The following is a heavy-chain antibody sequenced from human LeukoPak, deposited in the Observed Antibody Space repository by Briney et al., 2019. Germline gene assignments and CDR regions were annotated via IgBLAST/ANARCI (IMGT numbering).Heavy chain of an antibody. CDR1: GGSISSSSYY. V-gene: IGHV4-39*01. Sequence: SETLSLTCTVSGGSISSSSYYWGWIRQPPGKGLEWIGSIYHSGSTYYNPSLKSRVTISVDTSKNQFSLKLSSVTAADTAVYYCARHLDWFDPWGQGTLVTVSS. J-gene: IGHJ5*02. D-gene: IGHD1-1*01. CDR2: IYHSGST. CDR3: ARHLDWFDP.